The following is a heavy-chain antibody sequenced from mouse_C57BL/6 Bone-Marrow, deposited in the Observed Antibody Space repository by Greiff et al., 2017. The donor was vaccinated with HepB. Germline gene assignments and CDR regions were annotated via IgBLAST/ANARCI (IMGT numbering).Heavy chain of an antibody. CDR3: ASPEYYGSSSDYAMDY. CDR1: GYTFTSYW. V-gene: IGHV1-64*01. J-gene: IGHJ4*01. CDR2: IHPNGGST. Sequence: QVQLKQPGAELVKPGASVKLSCKASGYTFTSYWMHWVKQRPGQGLEWIGMIHPNGGSTNYNEKFKSKATLTVDTSSSTAYMQLSSLTSEDSAVYYCASPEYYGSSSDYAMDYWGQGTSVTVSS. D-gene: IGHD1-1*01.